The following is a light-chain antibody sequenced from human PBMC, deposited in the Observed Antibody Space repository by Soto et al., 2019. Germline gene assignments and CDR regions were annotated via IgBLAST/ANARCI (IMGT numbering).Light chain of an antibody. J-gene: IGKJ4*01. CDR2: GAS. Sequence: DIVLTQSPGTVSLSPGDRATLSCRASQSVRSKYLGWYQQKPGQATRLLLYGASSRTTGIPHRFSGSESRTDFTLTISRLEPEDCLLYYLQQYDNSPPLTFGGGTKVEIK. CDR3: QQYDNSPPLT. V-gene: IGKV3-20*01. CDR1: QSVRSKY.